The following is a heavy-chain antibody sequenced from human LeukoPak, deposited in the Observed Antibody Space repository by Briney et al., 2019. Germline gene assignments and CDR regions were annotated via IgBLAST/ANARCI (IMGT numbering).Heavy chain of an antibody. J-gene: IGHJ4*02. CDR3: ARDSLTGTDY. Sequence: SQTLSLTCTVSGGSISSGSYYWSWIRQPAGKGLEWIGRIYTSGSTNYNPSLKSRVTMSVDTSKNQFSLKLSSVTAADTAVYYCARDSLTGTDYWGQGTLVTVSS. CDR1: GGSISSGSYY. CDR2: IYTSGST. V-gene: IGHV4-61*02. D-gene: IGHD1-20*01.